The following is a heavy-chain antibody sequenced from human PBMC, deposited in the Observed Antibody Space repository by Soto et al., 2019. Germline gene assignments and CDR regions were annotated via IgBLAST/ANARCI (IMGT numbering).Heavy chain of an antibody. CDR3: AKENYDSSGEGAFDI. D-gene: IGHD3-22*01. CDR2: ISYDVSNK. CDR1: GFTFSSYG. Sequence: GGSLRLSCAASGFTFSSYGMHWVRQAPGKGLEWVAVISYDVSNKYYADSVKGRFTISRDNSKNTLYLQMNSLRAEDTAVYYCAKENYDSSGEGAFDIWGQGTMVPVSS. J-gene: IGHJ3*02. V-gene: IGHV3-30*18.